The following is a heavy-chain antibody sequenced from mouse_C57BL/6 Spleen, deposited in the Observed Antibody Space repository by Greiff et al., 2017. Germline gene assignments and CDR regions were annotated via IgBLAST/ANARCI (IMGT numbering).Heavy chain of an antibody. J-gene: IGHJ2*01. CDR2: ISSGSSTI. D-gene: IGHD4-1*01. V-gene: IGHV5-17*01. CDR1: GFTFSDYG. Sequence: EVKLMESGGGLVKPGGSLKLSCAASGFTFSDYGMHWVRQAPEKGLEWVAYISSGSSTIYYADTVKGRFTISRDNAKNTLFLQMTSLRSEDTAMYYCARAGRGDYFDYWGQGTTLTVSS. CDR3: ARAGRGDYFDY.